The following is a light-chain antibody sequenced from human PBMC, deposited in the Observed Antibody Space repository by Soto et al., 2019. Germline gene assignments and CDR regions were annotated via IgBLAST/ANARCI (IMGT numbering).Light chain of an antibody. J-gene: IGKJ4*01. V-gene: IGKV1-16*02. Sequence: DIQMTQSPSSLSASIGDRVTITCRASQGIGIYLAWFQQKPGNAPKSLIYDASNLQSGVPSKFSGSGSGTVFTLTISSLQPEDFATYYCKQYTSYPLTFGGGTRVEI. CDR2: DAS. CDR3: KQYTSYPLT. CDR1: QGIGIY.